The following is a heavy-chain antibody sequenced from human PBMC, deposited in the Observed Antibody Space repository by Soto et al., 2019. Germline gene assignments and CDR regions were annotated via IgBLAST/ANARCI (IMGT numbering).Heavy chain of an antibody. Sequence: QLLESGGDLIQPGGSLRLSCAASGFSFSSYSMSWVRQAPGKGLEWVSGMSATGGSTYYVDSVKGRFIISRDNSWKTLYRQMNSLRADDTAVYYCAKSWGDTWQESAFHIWGLGTMVTVSA. D-gene: IGHD5-18*01. V-gene: IGHV3-23*01. CDR1: GFSFSSYS. CDR2: MSATGGST. CDR3: AKSWGDTWQESAFHI. J-gene: IGHJ3*02.